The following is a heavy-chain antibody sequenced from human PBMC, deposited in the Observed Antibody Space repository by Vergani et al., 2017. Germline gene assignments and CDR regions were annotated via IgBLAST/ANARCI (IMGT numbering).Heavy chain of an antibody. Sequence: EVQLLESGGGLVQPGGSLRLSCAASGFTFSSYAMSWVRQAPGKGLEWVSAISGSGGSTYYADSVKGRFTISRDNSKNTLYLQMNSLRAEDTAVYYCARDGVPATAMGWFDPWGQGTLVTVSS. V-gene: IGHV3-23*01. D-gene: IGHD2-2*01. CDR3: ARDGVPATAMGWFDP. J-gene: IGHJ5*02. CDR1: GFTFSSYA. CDR2: ISGSGGST.